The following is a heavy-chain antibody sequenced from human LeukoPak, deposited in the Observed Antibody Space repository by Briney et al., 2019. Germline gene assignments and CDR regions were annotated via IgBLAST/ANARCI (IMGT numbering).Heavy chain of an antibody. V-gene: IGHV4-4*09. CDR3: ARKYSSSSPFDY. CDR2: IYSSGST. Sequence: SETLSLTCTVSGGSISSYYWSWIRQPPGKGLEWIGYIYSSGSTNYNPSLKSRDTISVDTSKNQFSLKLSSVTAADTAVYYCARKYSSSSPFDYWGQGTLVTVSS. CDR1: GGSISSYY. J-gene: IGHJ4*02. D-gene: IGHD6-6*01.